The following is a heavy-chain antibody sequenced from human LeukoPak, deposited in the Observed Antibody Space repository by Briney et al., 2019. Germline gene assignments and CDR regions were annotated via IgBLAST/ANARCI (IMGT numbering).Heavy chain of an antibody. CDR3: ARGRNTIFGVVNLDY. J-gene: IGHJ4*02. Sequence: PGGSLRLSCAASGFTFSSYAMHWARQAPGKGLEWVAVISYDGSNKYYADSVKGRFTISRDNSKNTLYLQMNSLRAEDTAVYYCARGRNTIFGVVNLDYWGQGTLVTVSS. D-gene: IGHD3-3*01. V-gene: IGHV3-30-3*01. CDR2: ISYDGSNK. CDR1: GFTFSSYA.